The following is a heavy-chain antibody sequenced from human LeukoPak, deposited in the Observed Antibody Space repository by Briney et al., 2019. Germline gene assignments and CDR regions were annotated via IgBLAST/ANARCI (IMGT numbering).Heavy chain of an antibody. Sequence: PSETLSLTCTVSGGSISSSSYYWGWIRQPPGKGLEWIGSIYYSGSTYYNPSLKSRVTISVDTSKNQFSLKLSSVTAADTAVYYCARGLRAVNIYHYYYGMDVWGQGTTVTVSS. CDR1: GGSISSSSYY. CDR3: ARGLRAVNIYHYYYGMDV. J-gene: IGHJ6*02. V-gene: IGHV4-39*01. D-gene: IGHD4-11*01. CDR2: IYYSGST.